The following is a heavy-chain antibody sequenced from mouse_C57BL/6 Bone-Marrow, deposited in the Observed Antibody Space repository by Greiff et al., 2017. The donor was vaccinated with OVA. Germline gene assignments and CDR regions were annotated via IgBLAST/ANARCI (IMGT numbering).Heavy chain of an antibody. Sequence: VQLQQPGAELVKPGASVKLSCKASGYTFTSYWMHWVQQRPGRGLEWIGRIDPNSGGTKYHEKFKSKATLTVDKPTSTAYMQLSSLTSEDSAVYYCARYPIIYYYGSSPMDYWGQGTSVTVSS. J-gene: IGHJ4*01. D-gene: IGHD1-1*01. CDR3: ARYPIIYYYGSSPMDY. CDR2: IDPNSGGT. CDR1: GYTFTSYW. V-gene: IGHV1-72*01.